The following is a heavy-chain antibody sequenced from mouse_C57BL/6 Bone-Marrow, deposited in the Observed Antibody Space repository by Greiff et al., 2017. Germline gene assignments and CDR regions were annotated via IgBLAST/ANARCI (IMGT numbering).Heavy chain of an antibody. J-gene: IGHJ2*01. CDR1: GYTFTSYW. V-gene: IGHV1-69*01. Sequence: VQLQQPGAELVMPGASVKLSCKASGYTFTSYWMHWVKQRPGQGLEWIGEIDPSDSYTNYNQKFTGKSTLTVDKSSSTAYMQLSSLTSEDSAVYYCARWGVTTVVSSFDYWGQGTTLTVSS. D-gene: IGHD1-1*01. CDR3: ARWGVTTVVSSFDY. CDR2: IDPSDSYT.